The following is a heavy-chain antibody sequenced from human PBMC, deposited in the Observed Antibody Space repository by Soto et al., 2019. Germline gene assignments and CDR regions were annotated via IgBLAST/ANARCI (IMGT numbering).Heavy chain of an antibody. CDR3: ARAGIPVPAQGGRVYYFYAMDG. J-gene: IGHJ6*02. D-gene: IGHD6-19*01. Sequence: QVQLQESGPGLVKPSETLSLTCTVSGGSISTYYWTWIRQSAGKGLEWIGRFYGSGNTNYNPSLNSRVTMSVDTSKTQISLRLSSVTAADTAVYYCARAGIPVPAQGGRVYYFYAMDGWGHGTTVTVSS. V-gene: IGHV4-4*07. CDR1: GGSISTYY. CDR2: FYGSGNT.